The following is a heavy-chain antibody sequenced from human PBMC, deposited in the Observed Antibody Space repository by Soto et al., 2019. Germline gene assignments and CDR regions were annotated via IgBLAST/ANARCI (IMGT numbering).Heavy chain of an antibody. CDR2: ISYDGSNK. CDR3: AKSSRFPYYYGSGSYYDNWFDP. Sequence: PGGSRRLSCAASGFTFSSYGMHWVRQAPGKGLEWVAVISYDGSNKYYADSVKGRFTISRDNSKNTLYLQMNSLRAEDTAVYYCAKSSRFPYYYGSGSYYDNWFDPWGQGTLVTVSS. J-gene: IGHJ5*02. CDR1: GFTFSSYG. V-gene: IGHV3-30*18. D-gene: IGHD3-10*01.